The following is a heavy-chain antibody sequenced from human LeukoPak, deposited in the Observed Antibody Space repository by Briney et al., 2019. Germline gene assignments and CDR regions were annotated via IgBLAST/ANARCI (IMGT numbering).Heavy chain of an antibody. CDR1: GDSFRSYA. V-gene: IGHV1-2*02. CDR3: GGTCYAWTDAFHV. Sequence: ASVKVSCKASGDSFRSYAYSWVRQAPGQGLEWLGWVHLNGGGTYRAQKFQGRVTMTKGSSISTASMELSGLTSDDTAVYCSGGTCYAWTDAFHVWGQGTMVIVSS. D-gene: IGHD3-16*01. J-gene: IGHJ3*01. CDR2: VHLNGGGT.